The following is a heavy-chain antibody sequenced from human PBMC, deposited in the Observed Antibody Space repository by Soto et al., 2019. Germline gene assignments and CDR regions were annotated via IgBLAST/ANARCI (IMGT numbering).Heavy chain of an antibody. CDR2: VNHSGST. D-gene: IGHD2-2*01. J-gene: IGHJ6*03. CDR1: GGSLTGYY. V-gene: IGHV4-34*01. CDR3: ARGESVVVPATPPRYYSYYMDV. Sequence: QVQLQRWGAGLLKPSETLSLTCAVHGGSLTGYYWSWIRQPPGKGLEWIGEVNHSGSTKYNPSLESRVTISVDTSKNQFSLRLTSVTVADTAVYYCARGESVVVPATPPRYYSYYMDVWGVGTTVAVSS.